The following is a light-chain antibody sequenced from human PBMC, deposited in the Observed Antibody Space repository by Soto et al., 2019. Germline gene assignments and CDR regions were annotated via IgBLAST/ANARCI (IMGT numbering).Light chain of an antibody. J-gene: IGKJ2*01. CDR2: AAS. CDR3: LQYGTPPYT. CDR1: QSVRSSY. Sequence: EIVLSQSPGTRSLSPGEGATLSCRASQSVRSSYLAWYQQKPGQAPRLLIYAASSRATGIPDRFSGSGSGTDFTLTISRLEPEDFAVYYCLQYGTPPYTFGQGTKLEIK. V-gene: IGKV3-20*01.